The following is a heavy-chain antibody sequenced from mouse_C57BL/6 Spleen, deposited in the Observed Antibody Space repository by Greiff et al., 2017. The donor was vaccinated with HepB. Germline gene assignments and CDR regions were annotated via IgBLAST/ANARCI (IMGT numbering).Heavy chain of an antibody. Sequence: QVQLQQPGAELVKPGASVKVSCKASGYTFTSYWMHWVKQRPGQGLEWIGRIHPSDSDTNYNQKFKGKAKLTVDKSSSTAYMHLSSLTSEDSAVYYCAISIYYDFAWFAYWGQGTLVTVSA. J-gene: IGHJ3*01. CDR2: IHPSDSDT. CDR1: GYTFTSYW. D-gene: IGHD2-4*01. V-gene: IGHV1-74*01. CDR3: AISIYYDFAWFAY.